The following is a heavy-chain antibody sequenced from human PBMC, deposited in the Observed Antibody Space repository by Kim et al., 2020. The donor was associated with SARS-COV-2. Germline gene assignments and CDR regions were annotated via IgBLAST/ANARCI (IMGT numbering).Heavy chain of an antibody. V-gene: IGHV3-33*01. Sequence: GGSLRLSCAASGFTFSSYGMHWVRQAPGKGLEWVAVIWYDGSNKYYADSVKGRFTISRDNSKNTLYLQMNSLRAEDTAVYYCAREGPRTPYYDFWSGYKGNWFDPWGQGTLVTVSS. J-gene: IGHJ5*02. D-gene: IGHD3-3*01. CDR3: AREGPRTPYYDFWSGYKGNWFDP. CDR2: IWYDGSNK. CDR1: GFTFSSYG.